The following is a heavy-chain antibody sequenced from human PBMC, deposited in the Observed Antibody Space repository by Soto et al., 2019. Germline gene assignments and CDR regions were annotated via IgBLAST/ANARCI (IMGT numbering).Heavy chain of an antibody. Sequence: GESLKISCKGSGYSFTSYWISWVRQMPGKGLEWMGRIDPSDSYTNYSPSFQGHVTISADKSISTAYLQWSSLKASDTAMYYCERRQRRTYYYYGMDVCGQGPKVTVSS. J-gene: IGHJ6*02. CDR2: IDPSDSYT. CDR1: GYSFTSYW. V-gene: IGHV5-10-1*01. CDR3: ERRQRRTYYYYGMDV.